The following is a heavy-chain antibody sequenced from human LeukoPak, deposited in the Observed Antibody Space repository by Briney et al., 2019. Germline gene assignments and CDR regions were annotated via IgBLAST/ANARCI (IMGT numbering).Heavy chain of an antibody. CDR2: INHSGST. J-gene: IGHJ4*02. CDR3: ARMKGDY. V-gene: IGHV4-34*01. CDR1: GGSFSGYY. Sequence: SEILSLTCAVYGGSFSGYYWSWIRQPPGKGLEWIGEINHSGSTNYNPSLKSRVTISVDTSKNQFSLKLSSVTAADTAVYYCARMKGDYWGQGTLVTVSS.